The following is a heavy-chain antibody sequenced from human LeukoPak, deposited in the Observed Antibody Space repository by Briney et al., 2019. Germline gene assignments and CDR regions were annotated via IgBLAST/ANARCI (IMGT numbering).Heavy chain of an antibody. J-gene: IGHJ4*02. Sequence: GGSLRLSCAASGFTFSSYSMNWVRQAPGKGLEWVSSISSSSSYIYYADSVKGRFTISRDNAKNSLYLQMNSLRAEDTAVYYCASSRWSAHYFDYWGQGTLVTVSS. CDR1: GFTFSSYS. CDR3: ASSRWSAHYFDY. CDR2: ISSSSSYI. V-gene: IGHV3-21*01. D-gene: IGHD4-23*01.